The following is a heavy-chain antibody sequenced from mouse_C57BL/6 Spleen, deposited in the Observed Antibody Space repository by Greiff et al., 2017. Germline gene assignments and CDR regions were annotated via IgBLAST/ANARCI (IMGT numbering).Heavy chain of an antibody. CDR2: IYPGDGDT. J-gene: IGHJ2*01. V-gene: IGHV1-82*01. D-gene: IGHD1-1*01. CDR3: ARGGYGLY. Sequence: QVQLQQSGPELVKPGASVKISCKASGYAFSSSWMNWVKQRPGKGLEWIGRIYPGDGDTNYNGKFKGKATLTADKSSSTAYMQLSSLTSEDSAVYFGARGGYGLYWGQGTTLTVSS. CDR1: GYAFSSSW.